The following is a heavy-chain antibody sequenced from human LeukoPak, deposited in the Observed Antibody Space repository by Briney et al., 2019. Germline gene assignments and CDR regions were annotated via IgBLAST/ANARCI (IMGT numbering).Heavy chain of an antibody. CDR3: ARGSGVVIAAGTIGDY. CDR2: INPNSGGT. CDR1: GYTFTGYY. Sequence: GASVKVSCKASGYTFTGYYMHWVRQAPGQGLEWMGGINPNSGGTTYAQKFQGRVTMTRVTSFSTAYMELIRLRSDDTAVYYCARGSGVVIAAGTIGDYWGQGTLVTVSS. D-gene: IGHD2-21*01. J-gene: IGHJ4*02. V-gene: IGHV1-2*02.